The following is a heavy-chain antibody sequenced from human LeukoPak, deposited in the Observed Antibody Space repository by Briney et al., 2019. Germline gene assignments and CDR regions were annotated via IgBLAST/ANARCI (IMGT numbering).Heavy chain of an antibody. CDR1: GFTFSSYG. CDR3: AKEKGHRQWLVRHDAFDI. D-gene: IGHD6-19*01. J-gene: IGHJ3*02. V-gene: IGHV3-23*01. CDR2: ISGSGGST. Sequence: GGTLRLSCAASGFTFSSYGMSWVRQAPGKGLEWVSAISGSGGSTYYADSVKGRFTISRDNSKNTLYLQMNSLRAEDTAVYYCAKEKGHRQWLVRHDAFDIWGQGTMVTVSS.